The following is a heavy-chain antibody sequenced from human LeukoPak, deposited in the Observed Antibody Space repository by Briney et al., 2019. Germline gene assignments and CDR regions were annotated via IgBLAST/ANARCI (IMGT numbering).Heavy chain of an antibody. CDR1: GGSISSTSYY. D-gene: IGHD3-9*01. V-gene: IGHV4-39*07. Sequence: PSETLSLTCTVSGGSISSTSYYWGWIRQPPGKGLEWIGSISYSGTTYYNPSLKSRVTISVDTSKNQFSLKLNSVTAADTAVYYCAKDSPGNIGTGYYKYLDYWGQGTLVTVSS. J-gene: IGHJ4*02. CDR3: AKDSPGNIGTGYYKYLDY. CDR2: ISYSGTT.